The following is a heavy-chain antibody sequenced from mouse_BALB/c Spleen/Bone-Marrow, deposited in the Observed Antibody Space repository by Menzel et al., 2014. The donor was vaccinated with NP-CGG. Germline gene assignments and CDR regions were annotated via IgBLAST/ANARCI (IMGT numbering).Heavy chain of an antibody. D-gene: IGHD3-1*01. Sequence: LVESGAELVKPGASVKLSCTASGFNIKDTYMHWVRQRPEQGLEWIGRIDPANGNTKYDPKFQGKATITADTSSNTAYLQLSSLTSEDTAVYYCARNTQLAYWGQGTLVTVSA. CDR3: ARNTQLAY. CDR2: IDPANGNT. CDR1: GFNIKDTY. J-gene: IGHJ3*01. V-gene: IGHV14-3*02.